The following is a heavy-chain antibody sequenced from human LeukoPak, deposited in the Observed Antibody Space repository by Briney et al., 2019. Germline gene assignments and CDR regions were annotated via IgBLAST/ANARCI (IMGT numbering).Heavy chain of an antibody. CDR2: IYPGDSDT. CDR1: RYSFTSYW. V-gene: IGHV5-51*01. CDR3: ARPVGNYYDSSGYYYFDY. J-gene: IGHJ4*02. Sequence: GESLKISCKGSRYSFTSYWIGWVRQMPGKGLEWMGIIYPGDSDTRYSPSFQGQVTISADKSISTAYLQWSSLKASDTAMYYCARPVGNYYDSSGYYYFDYWGQGTLVTVSS. D-gene: IGHD3-22*01.